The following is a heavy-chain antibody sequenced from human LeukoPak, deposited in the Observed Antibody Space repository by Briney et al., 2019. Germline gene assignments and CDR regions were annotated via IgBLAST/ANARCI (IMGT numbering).Heavy chain of an antibody. Sequence: PSETLSLTCAVSGESFSAYFWNWVREAPGKQLEYIGEINHRGSSHYNPSLKTRVTVSVDTSKNQFSLKLTSVTAADTAVYFCARGSSFDGYCSAGACDAGYYDSWGQGTPVTVSS. CDR3: ARGSSFDGYCSAGACDAGYYDS. J-gene: IGHJ4*02. D-gene: IGHD2-15*01. V-gene: IGHV4-34*01. CDR2: INHRGSS. CDR1: GESFSAYF.